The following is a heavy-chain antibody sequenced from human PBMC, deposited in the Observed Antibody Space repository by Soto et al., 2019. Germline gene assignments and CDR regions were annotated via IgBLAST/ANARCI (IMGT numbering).Heavy chain of an antibody. CDR3: AKGYGAGSYFCDS. CDR1: GFTVSSND. D-gene: IGHD3-10*01. J-gene: IGHJ5*01. V-gene: IGHV3-53*01. CDR2: SYSGGNT. Sequence: DVQLVESGGGLVQPGESLRLSCAVSGFTVSSNDMTWVRQAPGKGLEWVSVSYSGGNTYYADSVKGRFTLSRDNFRNTLYLQMNRLRAEDTAVYYCAKGYGAGSYFCDSWGQGTLVTVSS.